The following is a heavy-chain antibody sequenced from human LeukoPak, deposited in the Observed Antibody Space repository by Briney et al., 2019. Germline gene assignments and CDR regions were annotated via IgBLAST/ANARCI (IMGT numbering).Heavy chain of an antibody. CDR1: VYAFSDIY. D-gene: IGHD5/OR15-5a*01. Sequence: ASVTVSCKGSVYAFSDIYFNWVRQAPGQGLEWMGWINPSTGARIYSQKFEGRISMDTSMHTSFNTVYMELGSLTTDDTAVYYCATSSVTHTRDPWGQGTLVTVSS. V-gene: IGHV1-2*02. CDR3: ATSSVTHTRDP. J-gene: IGHJ5*02. CDR2: INPSTGAR.